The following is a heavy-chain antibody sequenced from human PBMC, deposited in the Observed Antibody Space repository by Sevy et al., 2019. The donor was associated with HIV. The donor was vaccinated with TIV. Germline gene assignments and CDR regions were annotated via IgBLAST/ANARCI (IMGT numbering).Heavy chain of an antibody. D-gene: IGHD2-21*01. CDR1: GFAFSDHY. J-gene: IGHJ6*03. V-gene: IGHV3-72*01. CDR3: VRGPNCGVGGCQQISPYCLDV. Sequence: GGSLRLSCAASGFAFSDHYVDWVRQAPGKGLEWVGRIRNRPNRYTTEYAASVGGRFTISRDDSRNSLYLQMNSLKTEDSAVYYCVRGPNCGVGGCQQISPYCLDVWGIGATVTVSS. CDR2: IRNRPNRYTT.